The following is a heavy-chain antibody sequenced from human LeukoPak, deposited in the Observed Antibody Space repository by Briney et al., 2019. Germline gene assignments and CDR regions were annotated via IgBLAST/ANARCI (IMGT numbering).Heavy chain of an antibody. V-gene: IGHV4-59*01. CDR3: ARGAIPYLDY. Sequence: SETLSLTCTVSGGSISSYYWSWIRQPPGKGLEWIGYSYYSGSTNYNPSLKSRVTISVDTSKNQFSLKLSSVTAADTAVYYCARGAIPYLDYWGQGTLVTVSS. D-gene: IGHD2-21*01. CDR1: GGSISSYY. CDR2: SYYSGST. J-gene: IGHJ4*02.